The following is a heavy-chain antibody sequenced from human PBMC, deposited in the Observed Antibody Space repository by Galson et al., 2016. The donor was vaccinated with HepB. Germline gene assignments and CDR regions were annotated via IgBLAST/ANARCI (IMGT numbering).Heavy chain of an antibody. CDR1: GGSISTYY. CDR3: ARRITQAPVSTWENWFDP. Sequence: SETLSLTCSVSGGSISTYYWHWIRQPPGKGLEWIGFIQSSGSTSYNPSLKSRVTISLDMSKNQFSLMLSSVTAADTAIYYCARRITQAPVSTWENWFDPWGQGFLVTVSS. J-gene: IGHJ5*02. D-gene: IGHD6-13*01. V-gene: IGHV4-59*01. CDR2: IQSSGST.